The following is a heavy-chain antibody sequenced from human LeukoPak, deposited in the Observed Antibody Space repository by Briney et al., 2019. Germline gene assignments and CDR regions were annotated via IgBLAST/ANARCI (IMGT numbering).Heavy chain of an antibody. V-gene: IGHV4-59*01. D-gene: IGHD6-19*01. CDR3: ARVGIAVAGTGYFDY. CDR1: SGSISGNV. J-gene: IGHJ4*02. Sequence: SETLSLTRKRSSGSISGNVWIWMLPAPGKEMEWIGYIYYSGSTNYNPSLKSRVTISVDTSKNQFSLKLSSVTAADTAVYYCARVGIAVAGTGYFDYWGQGTLVTVSS. CDR2: IYYSGST.